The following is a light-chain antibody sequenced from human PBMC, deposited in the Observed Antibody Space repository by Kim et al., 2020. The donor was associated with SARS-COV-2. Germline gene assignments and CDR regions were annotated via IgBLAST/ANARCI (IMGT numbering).Light chain of an antibody. V-gene: IGKV3-20*01. Sequence: PGESATLSCRASQSVSSSYLAWYQQKPGQAPRLLIYGASSRATGIPDRFSGSGSGTDFTLTIIRLEPEDFAVYYCQQYGSSPPWTFGQGTKVDIK. CDR2: GAS. CDR1: QSVSSSY. J-gene: IGKJ1*01. CDR3: QQYGSSPPWT.